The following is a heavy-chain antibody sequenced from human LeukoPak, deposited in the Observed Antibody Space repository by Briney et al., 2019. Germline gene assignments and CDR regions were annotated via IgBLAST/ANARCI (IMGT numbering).Heavy chain of an antibody. J-gene: IGHJ3*02. V-gene: IGHV3-11*04. CDR2: ISSSGSTI. CDR1: GFTFSDYY. CDR3: ARGHSRSLQRLDAFDI. D-gene: IGHD1-26*01. Sequence: PGGSLRLSCAASGFTFSDYYMSWIRQAPGKGLEWVSYISSSGSTIYYADSVKGRFTISRDNAKNLLYLQMDSLRVDDTALYYCARGHSRSLQRLDAFDIWGQGTMVTVSS.